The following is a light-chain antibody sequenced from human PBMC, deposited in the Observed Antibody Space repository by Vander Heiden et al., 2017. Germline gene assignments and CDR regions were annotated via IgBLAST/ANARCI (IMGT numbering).Light chain of an antibody. CDR1: SSNIGSNT. J-gene: IGLJ1*01. CDR2: SNN. CDR3: AAWDDSLNGSYV. V-gene: IGLV1-44*01. Sequence: QSVLTQPPSASGTPGQRGTISCSGSSSNIGSNTVNWYQQLPGTAPKLLIYSNNQRPSGVPDRFSASKSGTSASLAISGLQSEDEADYYCAAWDDSLNGSYVFGTGTKVTVL.